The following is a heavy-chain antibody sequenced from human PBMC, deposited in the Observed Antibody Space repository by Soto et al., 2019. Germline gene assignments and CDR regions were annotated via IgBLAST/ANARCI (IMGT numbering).Heavy chain of an antibody. CDR3: ARERLPGYCSGGSCSNAVDI. V-gene: IGHV3-21*01. D-gene: IGHD2-15*01. Sequence: EVQLVESGGGLVKPGGSLRLSCAASGFTLSDYSMNWVRQAPGKGLEWVSSISTTSYYLYYANSLKGRCTISRDHAKNSLFLQVNSLRAEDTAVYFCARERLPGYCSGGSCSNAVDIWGQGTLVTLSS. J-gene: IGHJ3*02. CDR1: GFTLSDYS. CDR2: ISTTSYYL.